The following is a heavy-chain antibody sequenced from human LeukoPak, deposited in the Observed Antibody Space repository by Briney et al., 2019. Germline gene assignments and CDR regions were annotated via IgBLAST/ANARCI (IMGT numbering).Heavy chain of an antibody. CDR3: ARDYYDSSGHSIDY. CDR2: ISWNRGII. J-gene: IGHJ4*02. CDR1: GFTFEDYA. D-gene: IGHD3-22*01. V-gene: IGHV3-9*01. Sequence: GGSLRLSCAASGFTFEDYAMHWVRQVPGKGQEWVSGISWNRGIIEYADSVKGRFTISRDNAKNSLYLQMNSLRAEDTAVYYCARDYYDSSGHSIDYWGQGTLVTVSS.